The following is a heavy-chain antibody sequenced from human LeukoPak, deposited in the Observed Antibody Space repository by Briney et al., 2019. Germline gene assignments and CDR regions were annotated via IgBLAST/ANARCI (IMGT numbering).Heavy chain of an antibody. CDR1: GGSISSYY. V-gene: IGHV4-4*07. D-gene: IGHD5-12*01. Sequence: SETLSLTCTVSGGSISSYYWSWIRQPAGKGLEWIGRIYTSGSTNYNPSLKSRVTMSVDTSKNQFSLKLSSVTAADTAVYFCARGMAEAYDYNWFDPWGQGTLVTVSS. J-gene: IGHJ5*02. CDR2: IYTSGST. CDR3: ARGMAEAYDYNWFDP.